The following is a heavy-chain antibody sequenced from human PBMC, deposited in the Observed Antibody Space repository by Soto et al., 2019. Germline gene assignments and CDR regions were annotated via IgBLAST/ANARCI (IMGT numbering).Heavy chain of an antibody. V-gene: IGHV4-31*03. D-gene: IGHD3-3*01. CDR2: IYYSGST. J-gene: IGHJ6*02. Sequence: SLTCTVSGGSISSCGYYWSWIRQHPGKGLEWIGYIYYSGSTYYNPSLKSRVTISVDTSKNQFSLKLSSVTAADTAVYYCARVPTDFSSGYYYALYGMDVWGQATTVTVSS. CDR1: GGSISSCGYY. CDR3: ARVPTDFSSGYYYALYGMDV.